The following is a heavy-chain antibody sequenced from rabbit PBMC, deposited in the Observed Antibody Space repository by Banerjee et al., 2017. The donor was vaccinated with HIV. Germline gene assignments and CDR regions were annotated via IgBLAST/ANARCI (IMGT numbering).Heavy chain of an antibody. D-gene: IGHD1-1*01. Sequence: QEQLEESGGDLVKPEGSLTLTCTASGFSFSGGYWICWVRQAPGKGLEWIACTHGSAGYTRYASWAKGRFTISRSSSTTVTLQMTSLTAADTATYFCARDYSSSHYFNLWGPGTLVTVS. CDR1: GFSFSGGYW. J-gene: IGHJ4*01. V-gene: IGHV1S45*01. CDR2: THGSAGYT. CDR3: ARDYSSSHYFNL.